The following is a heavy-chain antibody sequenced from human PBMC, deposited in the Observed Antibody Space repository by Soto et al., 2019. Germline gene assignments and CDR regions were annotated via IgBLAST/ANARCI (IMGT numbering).Heavy chain of an antibody. CDR1: GFTLNSLS. D-gene: IGHD2-21*02. V-gene: IGHV3-30*04. CDR2: VSFDGKVT. CDR3: AREPYGDSQYFDY. J-gene: IGHJ4*02. Sequence: QVQLVEYGGDMVQAGTSLRLSCKGSGFTLNSLSLHWARQGPDKGLEWVAVVSFDGKVTYYADSVKGRFTVSRDNSKNTIYLQANSLRAEDTAVYYCAREPYGDSQYFDYWGQGTPVTVSS.